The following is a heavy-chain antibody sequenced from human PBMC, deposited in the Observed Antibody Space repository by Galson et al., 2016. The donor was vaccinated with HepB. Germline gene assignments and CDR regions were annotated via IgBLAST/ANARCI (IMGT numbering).Heavy chain of an antibody. CDR3: IRQNSSPFYD. J-gene: IGHJ4*02. Sequence: SLRLSCAASGFTFSRHWMHWVRQAPGKGLVWVSRIDTDGTRTTYADAVKGRFTVSRDNAKNTLYLQMNSLRSEDTAVYYCIRQNSSPFYDWGQGALVTVSS. V-gene: IGHV3-74*03. D-gene: IGHD6-13*01. CDR2: IDTDGTRT. CDR1: GFTFSRHW.